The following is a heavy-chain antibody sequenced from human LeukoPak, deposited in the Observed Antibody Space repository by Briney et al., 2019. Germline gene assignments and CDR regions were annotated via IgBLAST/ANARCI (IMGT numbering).Heavy chain of an antibody. CDR3: AKDSATVTTYGEN. V-gene: IGHV3-30*18. CDR1: GFTFSSYG. D-gene: IGHD4-17*01. Sequence: QSGGSLRLSCAASGFTFSSYGMHWVRQAPGKGLEWVAVISYDGSNKYYADSVKGRFTISRDNSKNTLYLQMNSLRAEDTAVYYCAKDSATVTTYGENWGQGTLVTVSS. CDR2: ISYDGSNK. J-gene: IGHJ4*02.